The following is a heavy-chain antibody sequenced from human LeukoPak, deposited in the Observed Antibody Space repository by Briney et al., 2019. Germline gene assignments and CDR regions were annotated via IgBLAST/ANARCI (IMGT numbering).Heavy chain of an antibody. Sequence: VASVKVSFKASGYTFTGHYMYWVRQAPGQGRECMGWINPNSGDTNYAQNFQGRVTITRDTSITTAYMELSRLKFDDTAVYYCARDRSMEVGPSTDYFDFWGQGTLVTVSS. D-gene: IGHD1-26*01. V-gene: IGHV1-2*02. CDR3: ARDRSMEVGPSTDYFDF. CDR1: GYTFTGHY. CDR2: INPNSGDT. J-gene: IGHJ4*02.